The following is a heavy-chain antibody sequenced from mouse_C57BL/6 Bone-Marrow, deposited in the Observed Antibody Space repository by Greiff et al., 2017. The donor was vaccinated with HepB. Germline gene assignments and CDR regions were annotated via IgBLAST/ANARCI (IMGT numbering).Heavy chain of an antibody. Sequence: QVQLQQPGTELVKPGASVKLSCKASGYTFTSYWMHWVKQRPGQGLEWIGNINPSNGGTNYNEKFKSKATLTVDKSSSTAYMQLSSLTSEDSAVYYCASSYYYGSSPYWYFDVWGTGTTVTVSS. V-gene: IGHV1-53*01. CDR1: GYTFTSYW. CDR3: ASSYYYGSSPYWYFDV. CDR2: INPSNGGT. J-gene: IGHJ1*03. D-gene: IGHD1-1*01.